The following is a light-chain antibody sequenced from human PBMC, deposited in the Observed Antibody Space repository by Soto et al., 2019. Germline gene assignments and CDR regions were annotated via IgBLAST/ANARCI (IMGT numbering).Light chain of an antibody. J-gene: IGKJ5*01. V-gene: IGKV3-11*01. CDR1: QSVSRY. CDR3: QQRGNWPPSIT. Sequence: EIVLTQSPATLSLSPGERATLSCRASQSVSRYLAWYQQRPGQAPRLLIYDASNRATGVPARFSGTGSGTDFTLTISSLEPEDFAVYYCQQRGNWPPSITFGQGTRLEIK. CDR2: DAS.